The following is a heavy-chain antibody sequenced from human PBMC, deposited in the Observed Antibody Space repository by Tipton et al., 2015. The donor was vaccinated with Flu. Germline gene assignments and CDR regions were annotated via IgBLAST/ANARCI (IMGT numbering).Heavy chain of an antibody. Sequence: LRLSCSVSGYSIRSAYYWGWVRRPPGKGLEWIGTIYHSGTTYYNPSLKSRLTISVDTSKNQFSLRLSSATAADTAVYYCARHTGDSVRGVIDYWGQGTLVTVSS. CDR1: GYSIRSAYY. CDR2: IYHSGTT. D-gene: IGHD3-10*02. CDR3: ARHTGDSVRGVIDY. V-gene: IGHV4-38-2*01. J-gene: IGHJ4*02.